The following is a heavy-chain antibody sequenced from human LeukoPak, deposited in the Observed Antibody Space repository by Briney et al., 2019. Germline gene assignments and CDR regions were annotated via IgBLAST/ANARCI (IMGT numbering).Heavy chain of an antibody. CDR2: IYSGGST. J-gene: IGHJ3*02. CDR1: GFTVSSNY. CDR3: ASTGNNDNAFDI. V-gene: IGHV3-53*01. D-gene: IGHD3-10*01. Sequence: GGSLRLSCAASGFTVSSNYMSWVRQAPGKGLEWVSVIYSGGSTYYADSVKGRFTISRDNSQNTLYLQMNSLRAEDTAVYYCASTGNNDNAFDIWGQGTMLTVSS.